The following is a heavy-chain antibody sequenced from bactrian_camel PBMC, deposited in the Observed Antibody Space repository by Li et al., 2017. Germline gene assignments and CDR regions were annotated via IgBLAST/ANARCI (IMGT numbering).Heavy chain of an antibody. CDR3: APRGERQCPYPGE. V-gene: IGHV3S55*01. J-gene: IGHJ4*01. D-gene: IGHD1*01. CDR1: GFTFDGSD. CDR2: ISSDGIP. Sequence: HVQLVESGGGSVQAGGHLRLSCTVFGFTFDGSDMGWYRQVPGNDCDLVSAISSDGIPYYAVSVKDRFTISLDNAKTVMYLQMNSLKFEDTGLYYCAPRGERQCPYPGEWGQGTQVTVS.